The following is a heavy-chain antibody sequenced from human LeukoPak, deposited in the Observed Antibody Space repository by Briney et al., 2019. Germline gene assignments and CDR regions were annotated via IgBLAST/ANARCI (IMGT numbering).Heavy chain of an antibody. V-gene: IGHV3-21*01. CDR3: ARGTLNIPGEHGAFDY. CDR1: GFTFSSYS. J-gene: IGHJ4*02. Sequence: PGGSLRLSCAASGFTFSSYSMNWVRQAPGKGLEWVSSISTSSSYIHYADSVKGRFTISRDNAKNSLYLQMNSLRAEDTAVYYCARGTLNIPGEHGAFDYWGQGTLVTVSS. D-gene: IGHD1-14*01. CDR2: ISTSSSYI.